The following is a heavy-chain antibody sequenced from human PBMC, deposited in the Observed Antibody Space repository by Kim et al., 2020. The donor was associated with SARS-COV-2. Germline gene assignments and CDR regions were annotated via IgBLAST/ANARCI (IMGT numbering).Heavy chain of an antibody. Sequence: GESLKISRQESGYTFTNYWIAWLRQTPGKGLEWVGNFFPDDSDIVYNPSFEGQVTISADKSITTAYLHWNSLKASDTAIYYCARRGYDTLTGYSYYFDNWGQGSLVSVSS. CDR1: GYTFTNYW. CDR2: FFPDDSDI. D-gene: IGHD3-9*01. CDR3: ARRGYDTLTGYSYYFDN. J-gene: IGHJ4*02. V-gene: IGHV5-51*01.